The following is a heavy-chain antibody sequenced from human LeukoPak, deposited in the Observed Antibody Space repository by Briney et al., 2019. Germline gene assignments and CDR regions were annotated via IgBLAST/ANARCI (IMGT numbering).Heavy chain of an antibody. V-gene: IGHV1-2*02. CDR3: ARGYCSGGNCQNWFDP. J-gene: IGHJ5*02. CDR2: INPNRGGT. CDR1: GYTFTDYY. D-gene: IGHD2-15*01. Sequence: ASVKVSCKASGYTFTDYYMHWVRQAPGQGPEWMGWINPNRGGTKYAQKFQGRVTMTRDTSMSTAYMDLSSLTSDDTAVYYCARGYCSGGNCQNWFDPWGQGTQVTVSS.